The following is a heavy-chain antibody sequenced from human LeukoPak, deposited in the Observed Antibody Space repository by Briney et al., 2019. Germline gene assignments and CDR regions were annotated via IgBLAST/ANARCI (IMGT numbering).Heavy chain of an antibody. CDR1: GFTFSSYA. D-gene: IGHD3-10*01. V-gene: IGHV3-23*01. CDR3: TTDYTSGSPY. Sequence: GSLRLSCAASGFTFSSYAMSWVRQAPGKGLEWVSAISGSGGSTYYADSVKGRFTISRDNSKNTLYLQMNSLKTEDTAVYYCTTDYTSGSPYWGQGTLVTVSS. J-gene: IGHJ4*02. CDR2: ISGSGGST.